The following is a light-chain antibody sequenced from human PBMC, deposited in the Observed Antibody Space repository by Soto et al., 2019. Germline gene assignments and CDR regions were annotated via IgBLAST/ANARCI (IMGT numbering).Light chain of an antibody. Sequence: EIVMTQSPATLSVSPGERATLSCRASQSVSSNLAWYQQKPGQAPRLLIYGASTRATGIPARFSGSGSGTEFTLTISSLQSEDFAVYYCQQYNNWPGFGPGTIVDIK. CDR3: QQYNNWPG. CDR2: GAS. V-gene: IGKV3-15*01. J-gene: IGKJ3*01. CDR1: QSVSSN.